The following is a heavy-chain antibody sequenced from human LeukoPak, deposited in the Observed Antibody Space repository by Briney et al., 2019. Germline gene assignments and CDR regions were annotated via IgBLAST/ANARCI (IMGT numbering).Heavy chain of an antibody. Sequence: GGSLRLSCAASGFTFSSFAMSWVRRAPGKGLQWVSVISGSGVSTYYADSVKGRFTISRDNSKNTLFLQVNSLRAEDTAVYYCAREIGDFDYWGQGALVTVSS. CDR2: ISGSGVST. J-gene: IGHJ4*02. V-gene: IGHV3-23*01. CDR1: GFTFSSFA. CDR3: AREIGDFDY.